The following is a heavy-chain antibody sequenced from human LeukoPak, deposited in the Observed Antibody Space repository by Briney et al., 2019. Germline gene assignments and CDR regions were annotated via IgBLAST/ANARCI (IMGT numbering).Heavy chain of an antibody. CDR2: INPNSGDT. D-gene: IGHD6-6*01. CDR3: AREDSSSKIGDY. V-gene: IGHV1-2*02. Sequence: ASVKVSCKASGYTFTSYGISWVRQAPGQGLEWMGWINPNSGDTNYAQKFQGRVTMTRDTSISTAYMELRSLRSDDTAVYYCAREDSSSKIGDYWGQGTLVTVSS. CDR1: GYTFTSYG. J-gene: IGHJ4*02.